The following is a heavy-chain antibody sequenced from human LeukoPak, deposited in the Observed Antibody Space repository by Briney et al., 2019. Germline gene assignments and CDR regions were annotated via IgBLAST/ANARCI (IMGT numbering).Heavy chain of an antibody. D-gene: IGHD2-8*01. J-gene: IGHJ4*02. CDR1: GFTFSSYA. Sequence: GGSLTLSYAASGFTFSSYAMSWVRQAPGKGLEGVSAIIGSGGSTYYADSVKGRLTISRDNSKNPLYVQMNSLRAEDTAVYYCTKDMLLPWNWGQGTLVTVSS. V-gene: IGHV3-23*01. CDR2: IIGSGGST. CDR3: TKDMLLPWN.